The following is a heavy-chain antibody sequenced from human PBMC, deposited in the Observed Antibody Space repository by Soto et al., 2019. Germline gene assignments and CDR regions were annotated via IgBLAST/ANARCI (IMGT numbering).Heavy chain of an antibody. CDR3: ARVWGREWLRGKPMDV. Sequence: ASVKVSCKASGYTFTSYGISWVRQAPGQGLEWMGWISAYNGNTNYAQKLQGRVTMTTDTSTSTAYMELRSLRSDDTAVYYCARVWGREWLRGKPMDVWGKGTTVPSP. D-gene: IGHD5-12*01. V-gene: IGHV1-18*01. J-gene: IGHJ6*03. CDR2: ISAYNGNT. CDR1: GYTFTSYG.